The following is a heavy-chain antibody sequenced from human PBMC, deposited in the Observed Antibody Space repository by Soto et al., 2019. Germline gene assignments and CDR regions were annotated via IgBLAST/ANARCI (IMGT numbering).Heavy chain of an antibody. J-gene: IGHJ3*01. Sequence: QVQLQESGPGLVNPSGTLSLTCVVSGASLSTSNWWSWVRQPPGKGLEWIGEIYHTGSASYSPSLKSRVSMSIDKSKNQFSPRLTDVTAADTAKYYCARGPRSGSYSVDGFDVWGQGTVVTVSS. CDR3: ARGPRSGSYSVDGFDV. CDR1: GASLSTSNW. D-gene: IGHD1-26*01. CDR2: IYHTGSA. V-gene: IGHV4-4*02.